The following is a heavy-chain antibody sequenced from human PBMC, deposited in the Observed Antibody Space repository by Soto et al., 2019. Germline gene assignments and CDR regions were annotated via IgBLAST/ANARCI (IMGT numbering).Heavy chain of an antibody. CDR2: INPNSGGT. J-gene: IGHJ3*02. CDR1: GYTFTGYY. V-gene: IGHV1-2*04. Sequence: ASVKVSCKASGYTFTGYYMHWVRQAPGQGLEWMGWINPNSGGTNYAQKFQGWVTMTRDTSISTAYMELSRVRSDDTAVYYCAAAVGTGYCSGGSCYDAFDIWGQGTMVTVSS. D-gene: IGHD2-15*01. CDR3: AAAVGTGYCSGGSCYDAFDI.